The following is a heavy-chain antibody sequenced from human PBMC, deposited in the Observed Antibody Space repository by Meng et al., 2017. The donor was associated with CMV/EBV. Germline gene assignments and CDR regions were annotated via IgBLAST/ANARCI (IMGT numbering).Heavy chain of an antibody. CDR1: GYTFSSYA. Sequence: SVKVSCKASGYTFSSYAISWVRQAPGQGLEWMGGIIPIFGTANYAQKFQGRVTITTDESTSTASMELSSLRSEDTAVYYCARHTRFGVVISGVDYWGQGTLVTVSS. V-gene: IGHV1-69*05. CDR2: IIPIFGTA. J-gene: IGHJ4*02. CDR3: ARHTRFGVVISGVDY. D-gene: IGHD3-3*01.